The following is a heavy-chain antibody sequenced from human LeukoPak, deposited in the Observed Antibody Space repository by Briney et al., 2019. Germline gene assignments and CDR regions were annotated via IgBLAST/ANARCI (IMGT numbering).Heavy chain of an antibody. CDR1: GFTVSSNY. J-gene: IGHJ4*02. D-gene: IGHD3-22*01. Sequence: GPLRLSCAASGFTVSSNYMSWVRQPPGKGLEWIGSIYYSGSTYYNPSLKSRVTISVDTSKNQFSLKLSSVTAADTAVYYCARHVYYYDSSGSFDYWGQGTLVTVSS. CDR3: ARHVYYYDSSGSFDY. V-gene: IGHV4-39*01. CDR2: IYYSGST.